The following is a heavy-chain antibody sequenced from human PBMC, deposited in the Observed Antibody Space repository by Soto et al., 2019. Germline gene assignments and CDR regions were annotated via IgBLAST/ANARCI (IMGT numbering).Heavy chain of an antibody. CDR1: GFTFRSYW. CDR2: INSDGSST. CDR3: VRFSGLDV. J-gene: IGHJ6*02. Sequence: PGGSLRLSCAASGFTFRSYWMQWVRQAPGKGLVWVSWINSDGSSTSYADSVKGRFTISRDNAKNTLYLQMSSLRSEDTAVYYCVRFSGLDVCGQGTTVTVSS. V-gene: IGHV3-74*01.